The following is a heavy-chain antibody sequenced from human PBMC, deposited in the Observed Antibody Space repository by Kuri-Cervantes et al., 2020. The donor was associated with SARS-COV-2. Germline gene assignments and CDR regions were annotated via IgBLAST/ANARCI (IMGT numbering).Heavy chain of an antibody. D-gene: IGHD1-7*01. CDR3: ARDNWNYPSHDAFDI. CDR1: GGTFSSYA. CDR2: IIPIFGTA. V-gene: IGHV1-69*05. J-gene: IGHJ3*02. Sequence: SVKVSCKASGGTFSSYAVSWVRQAPGQGLEWMGGIIPIFGTANYAQKFQGRVTITTDESTSTAYMELSSLRSEDTAVYYCARDNWNYPSHDAFDIWGQGTMVTVSS.